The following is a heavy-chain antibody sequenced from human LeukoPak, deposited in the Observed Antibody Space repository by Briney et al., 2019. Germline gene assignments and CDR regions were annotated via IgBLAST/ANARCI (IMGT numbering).Heavy chain of an antibody. J-gene: IGHJ1*01. D-gene: IGHD3-9*01. CDR3: ARDSSEFRSLIFH. CDR1: GGTFSSYA. CDR2: NIPIFGTA. Sequence: ASVKVSCKASGGTFSSYAISWVRQAPGQGLEWMGGNIPIFGTANYAQKFQGRVTITADESTSTAYMELSSLRSEDTAVYYCARDSSEFRSLIFHWGQGTLVTVSS. V-gene: IGHV1-69*01.